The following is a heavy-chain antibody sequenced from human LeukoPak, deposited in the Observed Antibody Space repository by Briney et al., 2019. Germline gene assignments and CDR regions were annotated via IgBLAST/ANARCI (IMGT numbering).Heavy chain of an antibody. CDR2: ISGSGGST. Sequence: GGSLRLSCAASGFTFSSYAMSWVRQAPGKGLEWVSAISGSGGSTYYADSVKGRFTISRDNSKNTLYLQMNSLRAEDTAVYYCARSGGRYIFYYMDVWGKGTTVTVSS. J-gene: IGHJ6*03. CDR1: GFTFSSYA. V-gene: IGHV3-23*01. CDR3: ARSGGRYIFYYMDV. D-gene: IGHD2-15*01.